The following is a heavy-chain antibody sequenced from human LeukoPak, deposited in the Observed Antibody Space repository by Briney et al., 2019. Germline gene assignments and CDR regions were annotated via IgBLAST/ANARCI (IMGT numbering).Heavy chain of an antibody. CDR2: ISGSGGGT. V-gene: IGHV3-23*01. CDR1: GFTFRNYA. CDR3: AKDRYSSSSDGY. D-gene: IGHD6-6*01. Sequence: GGSLRLSCAASGFTFRNYAMTWVRQAPGKGLEWVSEISGSGGGTYYADSVKGRFTISRDNSKRTLYLQMNSLRAEDTAVYYCAKDRYSSSSDGYWGQGTLSPSPQ. J-gene: IGHJ4*02.